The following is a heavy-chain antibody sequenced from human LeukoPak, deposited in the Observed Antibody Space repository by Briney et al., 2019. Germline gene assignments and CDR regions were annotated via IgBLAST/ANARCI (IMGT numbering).Heavy chain of an antibody. Sequence: PGGSLRLSCAAPGFTFSKYWMIWVRQAPGKGLEWVANIKQDGSETYYVDSVRGRFSISRDDARNSVYLQMNRLRAEDTAVYYCANALGAHYFDYWGQGTLVTVSS. J-gene: IGHJ4*02. V-gene: IGHV3-7*05. CDR1: GFTFSKYW. D-gene: IGHD1-26*01. CDR3: ANALGAHYFDY. CDR2: IKQDGSET.